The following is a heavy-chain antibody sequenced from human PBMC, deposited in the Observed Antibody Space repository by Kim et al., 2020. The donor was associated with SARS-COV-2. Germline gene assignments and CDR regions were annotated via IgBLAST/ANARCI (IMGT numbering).Heavy chain of an antibody. J-gene: IGHJ4*02. CDR1: EFTFSSSS. Sequence: GGSLRLSCAASEFTFSSSSMSWVRQAPGKGLEWVSVISSSGATTFYADSVRGRFTISRDNSKNTLYLQMNSLRAEDTAVYYCAKGSRDTGTYYNFDYWGQGTLVTVSS. V-gene: IGHV3-23*01. CDR3: AKGSRDTGTYYNFDY. D-gene: IGHD2-8*02. CDR2: ISSSGATT.